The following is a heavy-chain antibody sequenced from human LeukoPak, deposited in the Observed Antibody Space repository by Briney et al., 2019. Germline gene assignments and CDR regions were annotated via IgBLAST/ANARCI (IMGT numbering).Heavy chain of an antibody. J-gene: IGHJ5*02. CDR1: GGSISSYY. CDR3: ARVGYSYGLAGLYNWFDP. V-gene: IGHV4-4*07. Sequence: PSETLSLTCTVSGGSISSYYWSWIRQPAGKGLDWIGRIYTSGSTNYNPSLKSRVTMSVDTSKNQFSLKLSSVTAADTAVYYCARVGYSYGLAGLYNWFDPWGQGTLVTVSS. CDR2: IYTSGST. D-gene: IGHD5-18*01.